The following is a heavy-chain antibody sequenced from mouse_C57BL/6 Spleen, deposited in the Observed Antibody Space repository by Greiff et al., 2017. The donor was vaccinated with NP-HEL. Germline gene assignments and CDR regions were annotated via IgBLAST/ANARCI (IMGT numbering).Heavy chain of an antibody. CDR2: IYPGSGST. CDR3: ARGEIYYGNYGGNY. Sequence: VQLQQSGAELVKPGASVKMSCKASGYTFTSYWITWVKQRPGQGLEWIGDIYPGSGSTNYNEKFKSKATLTVDKSSITAYKQHSSLTSEDSAVYNCARGEIYYGNYGGNYWGQGTTLTVSS. CDR1: GYTFTSYW. J-gene: IGHJ2*01. D-gene: IGHD2-1*01. V-gene: IGHV1-55*01.